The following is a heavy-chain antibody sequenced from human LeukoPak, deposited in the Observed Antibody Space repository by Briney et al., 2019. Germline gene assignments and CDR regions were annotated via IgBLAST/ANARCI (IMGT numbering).Heavy chain of an antibody. CDR1: GFTFSSYA. Sequence: GRSLRLSCAASGFTFSSYAMHWVRQAPGKGLEWVAVISYGGSNKYYADSVKGGFTISRDNSKNTLYLQMNSLGAEDTAVYYCARESGYYLDYWGQGTLVTVSS. J-gene: IGHJ4*02. V-gene: IGHV3-30-3*01. CDR3: ARESGYYLDY. D-gene: IGHD3-3*01. CDR2: ISYGGSNK.